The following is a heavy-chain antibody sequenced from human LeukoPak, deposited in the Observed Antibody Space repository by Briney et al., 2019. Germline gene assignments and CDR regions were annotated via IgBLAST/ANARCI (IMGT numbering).Heavy chain of an antibody. CDR1: GYTFTGYY. V-gene: IGHV1-2*02. J-gene: IGHJ6*03. D-gene: IGHD5-12*01. Sequence: ASVKVSCKVSGYTFTGYYMHWVRQARGQGLEWMGWINPNSGGTNYAQKFQGRVTMTRDTSISTAYMELSRLRSDDTAVYYCARDHIVATTDYYYYYMDVWGKGTTVTVSS. CDR2: INPNSGGT. CDR3: ARDHIVATTDYYYYYMDV.